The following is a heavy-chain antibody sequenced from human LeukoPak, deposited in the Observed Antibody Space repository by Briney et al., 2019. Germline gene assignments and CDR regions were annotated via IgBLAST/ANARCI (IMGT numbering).Heavy chain of an antibody. CDR1: GFTFSNYG. CDR2: IWYDGSNK. D-gene: IGHD3-22*01. CDR3: AKDYYDSSGYYNDAFDM. J-gene: IGHJ3*02. V-gene: IGHV3-30*02. Sequence: PGGSLRLSCAASGFTFSNYGMYWVRQAPGKGLEWVAVIWYDGSNKYYAESVKGRFTISRDNSKNTLYLQMNSLRAEDTAVYYCAKDYYDSSGYYNDAFDMWGQGTMVTVSS.